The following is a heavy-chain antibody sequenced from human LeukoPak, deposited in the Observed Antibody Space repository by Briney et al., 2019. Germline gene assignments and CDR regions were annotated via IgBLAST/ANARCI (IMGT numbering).Heavy chain of an antibody. D-gene: IGHD3-16*02. V-gene: IGHV3-23*01. Sequence: GGSLGLSCAASGFTFSSNAMSWVRQAPGKGLEWVSAISTGGGSTYYADSVKGRFTISRDNSKNTLYLQMNSLRAEDTAVYYCAKRSFYSFDYWGQGTLVTVSS. J-gene: IGHJ4*02. CDR1: GFTFSSNA. CDR2: ISTGGGST. CDR3: AKRSFYSFDY.